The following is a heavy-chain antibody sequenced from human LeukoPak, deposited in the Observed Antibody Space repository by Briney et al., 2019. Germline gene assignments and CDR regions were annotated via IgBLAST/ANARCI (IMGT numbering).Heavy chain of an antibody. Sequence: GRSLGLSCAASGFTFSSYGMHWVRQAPSKGLEWVAVISYDGSNKYYADSVKGRFTISRDNSKNTLYLQTNSLRAEDTAVYYCARAGLVMITFGGVFNYWGQGTLVTVSS. CDR2: ISYDGSNK. CDR3: ARAGLVMITFGGVFNY. V-gene: IGHV3-30-3*01. CDR1: GFTFSSYG. D-gene: IGHD3-16*01. J-gene: IGHJ4*02.